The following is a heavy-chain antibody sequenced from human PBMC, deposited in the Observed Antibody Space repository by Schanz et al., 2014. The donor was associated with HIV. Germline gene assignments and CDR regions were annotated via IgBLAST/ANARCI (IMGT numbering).Heavy chain of an antibody. J-gene: IGHJ3*02. Sequence: QVQLVQSGAEVKKPGSSVKVSCKASGDTFSSYAISWVRQAPGQGLEWMGGIIPIFPAANYAQKFQGRVTITADKSTSTADMELSSLRSEDTAVYYCARDMPRDGSYFRAFDIWGQGTMVTVSS. V-gene: IGHV1-69*06. CDR1: GDTFSSYA. D-gene: IGHD1-26*01. CDR2: IIPIFPAA. CDR3: ARDMPRDGSYFRAFDI.